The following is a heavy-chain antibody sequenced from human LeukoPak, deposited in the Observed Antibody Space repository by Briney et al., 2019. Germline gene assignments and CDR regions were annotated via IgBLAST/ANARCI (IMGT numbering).Heavy chain of an antibody. CDR2: IGVSGGST. CDR1: GLTFSEYA. CDR3: AQGRVGTNGVLEH. Sequence: PGGSLRRSCAASGLTFSEYAMSWVRQVPGMGLEWVSTIGVSGGSTNYADSVRGRFTISRDNSKNTLYLQINSLRADDTAVYYCAQGRVGTNGVLEHWGQGTLVTVSS. D-gene: IGHD1-26*01. V-gene: IGHV3-23*01. J-gene: IGHJ1*01.